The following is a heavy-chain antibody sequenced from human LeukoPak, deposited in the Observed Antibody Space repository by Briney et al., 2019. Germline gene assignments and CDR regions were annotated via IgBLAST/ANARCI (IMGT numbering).Heavy chain of an antibody. V-gene: IGHV4-39*07. CDR3: ARYSYGSGDY. Sequence: SETLSLTCTVSGGSISSSSYYWGWIRQPPGKGLEWIGSIYYSGSTYYNPSLKSRVTISVDTSKNQFSLKLSSVTAADTAVYYCARYSYGSGDYWGQGTLVTVSS. D-gene: IGHD5-18*01. CDR2: IYYSGST. CDR1: GGSISSSSYY. J-gene: IGHJ4*02.